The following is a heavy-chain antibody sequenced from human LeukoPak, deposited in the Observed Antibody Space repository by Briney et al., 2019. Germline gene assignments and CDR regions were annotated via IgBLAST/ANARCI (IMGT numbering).Heavy chain of an antibody. CDR1: GFTFSSYS. CDR3: ARDDGNSLDY. J-gene: IGHJ4*02. V-gene: IGHV3-48*02. D-gene: IGHD4-23*01. CDR2: ISSSSSTI. Sequence: SGGSLRLSCAASGFTFSSYSMTWVRQAPGKGLEWVSYISSSSSTIYCADSVKGRFTISRDNAKNSLSLQMNSLRDEDTAVYYCARDDGNSLDYWGQGTLVTVSS.